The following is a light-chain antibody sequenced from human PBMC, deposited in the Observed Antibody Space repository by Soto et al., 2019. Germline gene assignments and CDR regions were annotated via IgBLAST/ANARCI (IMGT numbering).Light chain of an antibody. J-gene: IGLJ3*02. V-gene: IGLV1-47*01. CDR2: RNN. Sequence: QSVLTQPPSASGTPGQRVTISCSGSSSNIGSNYVYWYQQLPGTAPQHLIYRNNQRPSGVPDRVSGSKSGTSASLAISGLRSEDEADYYCAAWDDSLSGGVFGGGTKLTVL. CDR1: SSNIGSNY. CDR3: AAWDDSLSGGV.